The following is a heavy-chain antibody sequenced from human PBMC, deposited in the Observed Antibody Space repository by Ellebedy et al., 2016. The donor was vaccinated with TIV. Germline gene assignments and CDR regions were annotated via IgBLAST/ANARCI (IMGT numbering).Heavy chain of an antibody. V-gene: IGHV4-30-2*01. J-gene: IGHJ3*02. D-gene: IGHD3-16*01. CDR1: GGSISSGGYS. Sequence: LRLSCTVSGGSISSGGYSWSWIRQPPGKGPEWIGYIHHSGNTYYNPSLKSRVTISADRSKNQFSLKLSSVTAADTAVYYCAREKAGDAAFDIWGQGTMVTVSS. CDR3: AREKAGDAAFDI. CDR2: IHHSGNT.